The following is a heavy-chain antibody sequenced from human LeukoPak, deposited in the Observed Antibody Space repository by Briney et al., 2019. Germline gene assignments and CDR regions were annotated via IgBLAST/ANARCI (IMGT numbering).Heavy chain of an antibody. Sequence: GASVKVSCKVSGYTLTELSMHWVRQAPGKGLEWMGGFDPEDGETIYAQKFQGRVSMTRNTSISTAYMELSSLRSEDTAVYYCARVSRGAPDYWGQGTLVTVSS. D-gene: IGHD3-10*01. V-gene: IGHV1-24*01. CDR1: GYTLTELS. CDR3: ARVSRGAPDY. J-gene: IGHJ4*02. CDR2: FDPEDGET.